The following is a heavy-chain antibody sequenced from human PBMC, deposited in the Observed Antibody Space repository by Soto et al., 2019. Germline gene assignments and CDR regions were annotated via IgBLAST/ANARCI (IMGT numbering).Heavy chain of an antibody. J-gene: IGHJ4*02. D-gene: IGHD4-17*01. CDR2: IYHSGST. CDR1: GGSISSSNW. Sequence: ASETLSLTCAVSGGSISSSNWWSWVRQPPGKGLEWIGEIYHSGSTNYNPSLKSRVTISVDKSKNQFSLKLSSVTAADTAVYYCARVYYGDYHVDYWGQGTLVTVSS. CDR3: ARVYYGDYHVDY. V-gene: IGHV4-4*02.